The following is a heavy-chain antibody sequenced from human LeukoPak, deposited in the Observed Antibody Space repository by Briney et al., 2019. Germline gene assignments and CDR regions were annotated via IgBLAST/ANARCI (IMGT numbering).Heavy chain of an antibody. V-gene: IGHV4-59*01. CDR1: GGSISPYF. J-gene: IGHJ4*02. CDR3: ARAGLDYYDSSEV. D-gene: IGHD3-22*01. CDR2: INYDGST. Sequence: PSETLSLTCTVSGGSISPYFWSWIRQTPEKGLEWIGYINYDGSTKYNPSLKSRVTISLDASKSQFSLKLSSVTAADTAVYYCARAGLDYYDSSEVWGQGTLVTVSS.